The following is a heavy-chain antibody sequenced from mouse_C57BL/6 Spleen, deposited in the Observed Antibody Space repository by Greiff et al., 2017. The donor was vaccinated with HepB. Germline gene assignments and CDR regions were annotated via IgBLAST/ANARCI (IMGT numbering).Heavy chain of an antibody. J-gene: IGHJ2*01. Sequence: DVQLQQSGPGLVKPSQSLSLTCSVTGYSITSGYYWNWIRQFPGNKLEWMGYISYDGSNNYNPSLKNRISITRDTSKNQFFLKLNSVTTEDTATYYCAIYGNYDYCDYWGQGTTLTVSS. CDR1: GYSITSGYY. CDR2: ISYDGSN. CDR3: AIYGNYDYCDY. D-gene: IGHD2-1*01. V-gene: IGHV3-6*01.